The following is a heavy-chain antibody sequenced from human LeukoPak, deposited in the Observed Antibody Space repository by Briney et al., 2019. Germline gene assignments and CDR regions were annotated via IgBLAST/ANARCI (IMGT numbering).Heavy chain of an antibody. CDR1: GGSISSGSYY. D-gene: IGHD6-13*01. Sequence: SETLSLTCTVSGGSISSGSYYWSWIRQPAGKGLEWIGRIYTSGSTNYNPSLKSRVTISVDTSKNQFSLKLSSVTAADTAVYYWARDGAIASAVVYWGQGTLVTVSS. J-gene: IGHJ4*02. CDR3: ARDGAIASAVVY. CDR2: IYTSGST. V-gene: IGHV4-61*02.